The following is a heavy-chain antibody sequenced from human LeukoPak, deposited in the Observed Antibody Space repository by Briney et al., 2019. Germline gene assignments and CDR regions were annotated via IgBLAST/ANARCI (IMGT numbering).Heavy chain of an antibody. Sequence: PSETLSLTCTVSGGSISSSSYYWGWIRQPPGKGLEWIGSIYYSGSTYYNPSLKSRVTISVDTSKNQFSLKLSSVTAADTAVYYCARHRDTAMVTDYWGQGTLVTVSS. V-gene: IGHV4-39*01. CDR2: IYYSGST. CDR1: GGSISSSSYY. D-gene: IGHD5-18*01. J-gene: IGHJ4*02. CDR3: ARHRDTAMVTDY.